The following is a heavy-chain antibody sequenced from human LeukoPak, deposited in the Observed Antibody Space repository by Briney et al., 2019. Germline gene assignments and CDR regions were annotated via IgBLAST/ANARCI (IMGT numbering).Heavy chain of an antibody. CDR2: IYYNSGST. D-gene: IGHD3-9*01. CDR3: ARGRISLSLNYDILFAVRFDP. J-gene: IGHJ5*02. CDR1: GGSISSYY. V-gene: IGHV4-59*12. Sequence: PSETLSLTCTVSGGSISSYYWSWIRQPPGKGLEWIGYIYYNSGSTNYNPSLKSRVTISVDTSKNQFSLKLSSVTAADTAVYYCARGRISLSLNYDILFAVRFDPWGQGTLVTASS.